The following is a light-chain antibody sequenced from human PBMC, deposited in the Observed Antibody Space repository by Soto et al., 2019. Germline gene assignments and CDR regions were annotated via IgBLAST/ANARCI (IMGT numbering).Light chain of an antibody. CDR3: QQYNNWPPLT. J-gene: IGKJ4*01. V-gene: IGKV3D-15*01. Sequence: EIVLTQSPATLSLSPGERATLSCRASQTVSSSLAWYQQKPGQAPRLLIYGASNRATGIPDRFSGSGSGTEFTLTISSLQSEDFAVYYCQQYNNWPPLTFGGGTKVDIK. CDR1: QTVSSS. CDR2: GAS.